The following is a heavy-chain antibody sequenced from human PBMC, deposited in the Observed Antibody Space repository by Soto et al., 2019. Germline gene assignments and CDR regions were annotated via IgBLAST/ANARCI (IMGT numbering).Heavy chain of an antibody. Sequence: QVQLVESGGGVVQPGRSLRLSCAASGFTFSSYAMHWVRQAPGKGLEWVAVISYDGSNKYYADSVKGRFTISRDNSKNTLYLQMISLRAEDTAVYYCEFRSWPFDYWGQGTLVTVSS. CDR2: ISYDGSNK. J-gene: IGHJ4*02. D-gene: IGHD6-13*01. CDR1: GFTFSSYA. CDR3: EFRSWPFDY. V-gene: IGHV3-30-3*01.